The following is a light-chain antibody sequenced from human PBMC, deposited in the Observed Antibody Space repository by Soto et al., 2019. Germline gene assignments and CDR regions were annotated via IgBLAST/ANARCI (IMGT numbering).Light chain of an antibody. V-gene: IGKV1-5*01. J-gene: IGKJ5*01. CDR2: DAS. CDR1: QSISSW. Sequence: DIQMTQSPYTLSASVGDRVTITCRASQSISSWLAWYQQKPGKAPKLLIYDASSLESGVPSRFSGSGSGTEFTLTISSLQPDDFATYYCQQYNSSQGTFGQGTRLEIK. CDR3: QQYNSSQGT.